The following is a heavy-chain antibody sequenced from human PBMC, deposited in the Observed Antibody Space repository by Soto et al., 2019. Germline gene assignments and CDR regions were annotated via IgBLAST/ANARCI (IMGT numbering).Heavy chain of an antibody. D-gene: IGHD2-15*01. V-gene: IGHV3-21*02. CDR2: ISSSGSYK. CDR3: ARDTGYCSDGICYPPRAFDV. CDR1: GFSFNTYT. J-gene: IGHJ3*01. Sequence: EVQVMESGGGLVQPGGSLRLSCAASGFSFNTYTMNWFRQAPGKGLDWVSSISSSGSYKYYGDSVKGRFTISRDNAKNSVYLQMNNRRVDDTAVYYCARDTGYCSDGICYPPRAFDVWGQGTVVTVS.